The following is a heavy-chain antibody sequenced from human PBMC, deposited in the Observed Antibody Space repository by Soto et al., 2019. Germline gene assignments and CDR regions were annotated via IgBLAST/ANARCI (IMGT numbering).Heavy chain of an antibody. CDR1: GFTFSSYG. J-gene: IGHJ4*02. D-gene: IGHD3-22*01. Sequence: QVQLVESGGGVVQPGRSLRLSCAASGFTFSSYGMHWVRQAPGKGLEWVAVISYDGSNKYYADSVKGRFTISRDNSKNTLYRQMNSLRAEDTAVYYCAKDRPSHDSSSVGNYWGQGTLVTVSS. V-gene: IGHV3-30*18. CDR2: ISYDGSNK. CDR3: AKDRPSHDSSSVGNY.